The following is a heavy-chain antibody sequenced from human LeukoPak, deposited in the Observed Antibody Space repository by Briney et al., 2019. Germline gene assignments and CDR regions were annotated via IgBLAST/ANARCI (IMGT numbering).Heavy chain of an antibody. V-gene: IGHV1-69*02. Sequence: SVKVSCKASGGTFSSYIISWVRQAPGQGLEWMGRIIPILNITDYAQNFQGRVTLTADKSTSTAYMELSTLRSEDTAVYYCAKDGVVVVATSVYYYYYGMDVWGQGTTVTVSS. CDR1: GGTFSSYI. CDR3: AKDGVVVVATSVYYYYYGMDV. CDR2: IIPILNIT. J-gene: IGHJ6*02. D-gene: IGHD2-2*01.